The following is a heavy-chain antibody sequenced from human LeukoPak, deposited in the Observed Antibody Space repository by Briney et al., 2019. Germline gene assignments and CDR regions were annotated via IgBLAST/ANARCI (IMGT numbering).Heavy chain of an antibody. CDR3: ARGENYDILTGYYPPIDY. CDR1: GFTFSSYS. V-gene: IGHV3-48*01. CDR2: ISSSSSTI. Sequence: GGSLRLSCAASGFTFSSYSMNWVRQAPGKGLEWVSYISSSSSTIYYADSVKGRFTISRDNAKNSLYLQMNSLRAEDTAVYYCARGENYDILTGYYPPIDYWGQGTLVTVSS. J-gene: IGHJ4*02. D-gene: IGHD3-9*01.